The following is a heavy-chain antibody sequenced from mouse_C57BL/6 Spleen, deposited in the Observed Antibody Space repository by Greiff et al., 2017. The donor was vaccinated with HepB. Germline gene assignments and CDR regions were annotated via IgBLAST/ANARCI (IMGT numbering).Heavy chain of an antibody. CDR1: GYTFTDYE. CDR3: TRHITTVDAMDY. J-gene: IGHJ4*01. D-gene: IGHD1-1*01. CDR2: IDPETGGT. V-gene: IGHV1-15*01. Sequence: VQLQQSGAELVRPGASVTLSCKASGYTFTDYEMHWVKQTPVHGLDWIGAIDPETGGTAYHQKFKGKAILTADKSSSTAYMELRSLTSEDSAVYYCTRHITTVDAMDYWGQGASVTVAS.